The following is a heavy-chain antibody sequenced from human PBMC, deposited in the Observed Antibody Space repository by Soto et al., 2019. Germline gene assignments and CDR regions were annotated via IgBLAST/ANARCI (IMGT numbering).Heavy chain of an antibody. D-gene: IGHD2-8*01. CDR3: ARQMGVLMVYATQGMDV. V-gene: IGHV5-10-1*01. Sequence: GESLKISCNGSGYSFTSYWISWVRQMPGKGLEWMGRIDPSDSYTNYSPSFQGHVTISADKSISTAYLQWSSLKASDTAMYYCARQMGVLMVYATQGMDVWGQGTTVIVSS. J-gene: IGHJ6*02. CDR1: GYSFTSYW. CDR2: IDPSDSYT.